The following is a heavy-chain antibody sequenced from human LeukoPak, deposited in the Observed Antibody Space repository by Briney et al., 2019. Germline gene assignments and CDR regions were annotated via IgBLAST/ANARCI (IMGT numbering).Heavy chain of an antibody. J-gene: IGHJ6*03. CDR3: ARTPRVFEYSSSKYYYYYMDV. Sequence: SETLSLTCSVSGGSISSSSYYWSWIRQPPGKGLEWIGEINHSGSTNYNPSLKSRVTISVDTSKNQFSLKLSSVTAADTAVYYCARTPRVFEYSSSKYYYYYMDVWGKGTTVTVSS. CDR1: GGSISSSSYY. D-gene: IGHD6-6*01. CDR2: INHSGST. V-gene: IGHV4-39*07.